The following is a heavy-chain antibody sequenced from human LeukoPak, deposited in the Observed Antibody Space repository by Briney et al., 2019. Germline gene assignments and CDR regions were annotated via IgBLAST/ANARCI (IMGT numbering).Heavy chain of an antibody. CDR3: ARANYGADY. Sequence: GGSLRLSCAASGFTISSYAMSWIRQAPGKGLEWVSAISISGATTHYADSVKGRFTISRDNAKNSLYLQMNSLRAEDTAVYYCARANYGADYWGQGTLVTVSS. V-gene: IGHV3-23*01. CDR1: GFTISSYA. D-gene: IGHD3-10*01. J-gene: IGHJ4*02. CDR2: ISISGATT.